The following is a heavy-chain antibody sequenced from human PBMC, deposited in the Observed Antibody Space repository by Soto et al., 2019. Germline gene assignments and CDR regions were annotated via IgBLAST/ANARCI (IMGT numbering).Heavy chain of an antibody. CDR3: ARDLFNIVVVPAASHAFDI. CDR2: IYYSGST. D-gene: IGHD2-2*01. Sequence: SETLSLTCTVSGGSISSYYWSWIRQPPGKGLEWIGYIYYSGSTNYNPSLKSRVTISVDTSKNQLSLNLSSVTAADTAVYYCARDLFNIVVVPAASHAFDIWGQGTMVT. J-gene: IGHJ3*02. CDR1: GGSISSYY. V-gene: IGHV4-59*12.